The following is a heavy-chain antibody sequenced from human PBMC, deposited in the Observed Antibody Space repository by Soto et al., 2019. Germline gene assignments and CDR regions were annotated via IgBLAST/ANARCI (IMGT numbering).Heavy chain of an antibody. V-gene: IGHV3-48*03. CDR2: ISSSGSTI. J-gene: IGHJ4*02. D-gene: IGHD1-20*01. CDR1: GFTFSSYE. Sequence: EVQLVESGGGLVQPGGSLRLSCAASGFTFSSYEMNWVRQAPGKGLEWVSYISSSGSTIYYADSVKGRFTISRDNAKNSLYLQMNSLRAEDTAVYYCALLTGTTDFDYWGQGTLVTASS. CDR3: ALLTGTTDFDY.